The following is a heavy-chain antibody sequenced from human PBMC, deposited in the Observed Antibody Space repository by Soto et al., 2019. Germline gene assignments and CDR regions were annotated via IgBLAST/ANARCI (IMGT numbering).Heavy chain of an antibody. D-gene: IGHD5-12*01. V-gene: IGHV3-74*03. CDR3: VRTPIYGGYVSLFAY. J-gene: IGHJ4*02. CDR2: INTDGSGT. Sequence: GGSLRLPCAASGFPFSSYWMHWVRQAPGKGLDWVSRINTDGSGTTYADSAKGRFTISRDNAKNTLYLQMNSLRAQGTAVYYSVRTPIYGGYVSLFAYWGQRALVTVSS. CDR1: GFPFSSYW.